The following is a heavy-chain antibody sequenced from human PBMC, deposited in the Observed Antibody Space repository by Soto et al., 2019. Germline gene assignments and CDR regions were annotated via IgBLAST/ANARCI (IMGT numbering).Heavy chain of an antibody. D-gene: IGHD6-19*01. CDR1: GYSFTSYW. V-gene: IGHV5-10-1*01. CDR2: IDPSDSYA. CDR3: ARGYSSGWYEDY. J-gene: IGHJ4*02. Sequence: RGESLKISCKGSGYSFTSYWISWVRQMPGKGLEWMGRIDPSDSYANYSPSFQGHVTISADTSISTAYLQWSSLKASDSAIYYCARGYSSGWYEDYWGQGTLVTVSS.